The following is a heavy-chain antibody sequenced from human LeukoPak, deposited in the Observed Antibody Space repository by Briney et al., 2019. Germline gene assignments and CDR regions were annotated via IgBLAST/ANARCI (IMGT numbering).Heavy chain of an antibody. Sequence: GGSLRLSCEASGFTFSSNYMSWVRQAPGKGLEWVSVIYSGGSTYYADSVKGRFTISRDNSKNTLYLQMNSLRAEDTAVYYCARDRGSYYGYYYYGMDVWGQGTTVTVSS. CDR3: ARDRGSYYGYYYYGMDV. D-gene: IGHD1-26*01. J-gene: IGHJ6*02. CDR2: IYSGGST. V-gene: IGHV3-53*01. CDR1: GFTFSSNY.